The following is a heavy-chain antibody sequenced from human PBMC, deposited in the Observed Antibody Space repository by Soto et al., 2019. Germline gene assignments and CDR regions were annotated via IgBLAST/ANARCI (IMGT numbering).Heavy chain of an antibody. CDR3: ARVGSQNIYYFDY. D-gene: IGHD2-21*01. Sequence: GGSLRLSCAASGFTFSDYYMSWIRQAPGKGLEWVSYISSSSYTKYADSVRGRFTISRDNAKNSLCLQMTSLRAEDTAVYYCARVGSQNIYYFDYWGQGTPVTVSS. CDR2: ISSSSYT. J-gene: IGHJ4*02. V-gene: IGHV3-11*05. CDR1: GFTFSDYY.